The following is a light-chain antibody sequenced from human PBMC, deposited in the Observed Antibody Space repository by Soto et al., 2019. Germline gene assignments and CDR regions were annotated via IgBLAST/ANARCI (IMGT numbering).Light chain of an antibody. J-gene: IGKJ1*01. CDR1: QSVSSTY. CDR3: QQYGSSPRT. CDR2: GAS. Sequence: IVLTQSPGTLSLFPGERATFSCRASQSVSSTYLAWYQQKPGQAPRLLIYGASSRATGIPDRFSGSGSGTDFTLTISRLEPEDSAVYYCQQYGSSPRTFGQGTKVEI. V-gene: IGKV3-20*01.